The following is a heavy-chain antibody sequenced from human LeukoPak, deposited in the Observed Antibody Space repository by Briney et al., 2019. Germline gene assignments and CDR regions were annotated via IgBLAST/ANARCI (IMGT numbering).Heavy chain of an antibody. CDR3: ARVRRKFPDSIYYYYGMDV. CDR1: GGTFSSYA. CDR2: IIPIFGTA. Sequence: SVKVSCKASGGTFSSYAISWVRQAPGQGLEWMGGIIPIFGTANYAQKFQGRVTITADESTSTAYMELSSLRSEDTAVYYCARVRRKFPDSIYYYYGMDVWGQGTTVTVSS. V-gene: IGHV1-69*13. D-gene: IGHD2-21*01. J-gene: IGHJ6*02.